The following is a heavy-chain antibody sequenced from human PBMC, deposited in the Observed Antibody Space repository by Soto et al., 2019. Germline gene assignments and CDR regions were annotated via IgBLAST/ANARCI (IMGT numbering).Heavy chain of an antibody. J-gene: IGHJ4*02. D-gene: IGHD5-18*01. CDR3: AREVRVDTAMARPDY. CDR2: ISAYNGNT. Sequence: QVQLVQSGAEVKKPGASVKVSCKASGYTFTSYGISWARQAPGQGLEWMGWISAYNGNTNYAQKLQGRVTMTTDTSTSTAYMELRSLRSDDRAVYYCAREVRVDTAMARPDYWGQGTLVTVSS. CDR1: GYTFTSYG. V-gene: IGHV1-18*01.